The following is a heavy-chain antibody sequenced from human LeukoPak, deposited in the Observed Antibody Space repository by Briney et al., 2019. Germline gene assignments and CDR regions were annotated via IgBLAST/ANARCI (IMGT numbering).Heavy chain of an antibody. V-gene: IGHV3-74*01. J-gene: IGHJ6*02. D-gene: IGHD6-13*01. CDR2: INCDGSST. CDR3: ARVWYSSSWYYYYGMDV. CDR1: GFTFSSYW. Sequence: GGSLRLSCAASGFTFSSYWRHWVRQAPGKGLVWVSRINCDGSSTSYADSVKGRFTISQDNPKNTLYLQMNSLRAEDTAVYYCARVWYSSSWYYYYGMDVWGQGTTVTGSS.